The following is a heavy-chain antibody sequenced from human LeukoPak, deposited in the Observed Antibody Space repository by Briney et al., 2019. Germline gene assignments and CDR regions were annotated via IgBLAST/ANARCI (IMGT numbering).Heavy chain of an antibody. D-gene: IGHD3-22*01. CDR2: IYYSGST. CDR3: ARHYYDSGYYYNDAFDI. V-gene: IGHV4-39*01. CDR1: GGSISSSSYY. J-gene: IGHJ3*02. Sequence: SETLSLTCTVSGGSISSSSYYWGWIRQPPGKGLEWIGSIYYSGSTYYNPSLKSRVTISVDTSKNQFSLKLSSVTAADTAVYYCARHYYDSGYYYNDAFDIWGPGTMVTVSS.